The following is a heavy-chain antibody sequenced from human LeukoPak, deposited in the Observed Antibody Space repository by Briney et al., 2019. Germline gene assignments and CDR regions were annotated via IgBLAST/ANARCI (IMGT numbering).Heavy chain of an antibody. CDR3: ATDDYSNRGAFDI. CDR2: VDPEDGET. CDR1: GYTFTDYY. V-gene: IGHV1-69-2*01. Sequence: ASVKISCKVSGYTFTDYYMHWVQQAPGKGLEWMGLVDPEDGETIYAEKFQGRVTITADTSTDTAYMELSSLRSDDTAVYYCATDDYSNRGAFDIWGQGTMVTVSS. J-gene: IGHJ3*02. D-gene: IGHD4-11*01.